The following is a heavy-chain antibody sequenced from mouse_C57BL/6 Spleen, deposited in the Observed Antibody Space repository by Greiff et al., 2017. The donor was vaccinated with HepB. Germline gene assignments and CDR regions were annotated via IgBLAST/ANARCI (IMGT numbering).Heavy chain of an antibody. V-gene: IGHV1-80*01. CDR2: IYPGDGDT. J-gene: IGHJ3*01. D-gene: IGHD2-3*01. CDR3: ARCYDGYSWFAY. Sequence: VQLQQSGAELVKPGASVKISCKASGYAFSSYWMNWVKQRPGKGLEWIGQIYPGDGDTNYNGKFKGKATLTADKSSSTAYMQLSSLTSEDSAVYFCARCYDGYSWFAYWGQGTLVTVSA. CDR1: GYAFSSYW.